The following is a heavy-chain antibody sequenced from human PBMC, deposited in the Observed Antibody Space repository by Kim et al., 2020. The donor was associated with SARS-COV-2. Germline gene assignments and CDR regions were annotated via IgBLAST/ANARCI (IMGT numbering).Heavy chain of an antibody. CDR1: GYSFTNHA. Sequence: ASVKVSCRGSGYSFTNHAINWVRQAPGQGLEWMGWIDTSTGTPTYAQGFTGRFVFSLDTSVTTAYLQITSLKAEDTALYFCARDHCTITSCFDPWGQGTLLTVSS. CDR2: IDTSTGTP. CDR3: ARDHCTITSCFDP. V-gene: IGHV7-4-1*02. D-gene: IGHD3-3*01. J-gene: IGHJ5*02.